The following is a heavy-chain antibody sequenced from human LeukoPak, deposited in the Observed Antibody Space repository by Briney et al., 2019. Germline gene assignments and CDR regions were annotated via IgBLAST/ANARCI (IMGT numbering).Heavy chain of an antibody. D-gene: IGHD3-22*01. Sequence: PGGSLRLSCAASGFTFDDYGMSWVRQAPGKGLEWVSGINWNGGSTGYADSVKGRFTISRDNAKNSLYLQMNSLRAEDTALYYCARDWEYYYDSSGYSTHFDYWGQGTLVTVSS. CDR3: ARDWEYYYDSSGYSTHFDY. V-gene: IGHV3-20*04. J-gene: IGHJ4*02. CDR2: INWNGGST. CDR1: GFTFDDYG.